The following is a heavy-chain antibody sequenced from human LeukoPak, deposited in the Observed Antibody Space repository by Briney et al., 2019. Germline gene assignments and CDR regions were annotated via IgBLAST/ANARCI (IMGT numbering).Heavy chain of an antibody. CDR1: GFTFSSHS. D-gene: IGHD6-13*01. Sequence: GGSLRLSCAASGFTFSSHSMNWVRQAPGKGLEWVSSIRSSSSYIYYADSVKGRFTISRDNAKNSLYLQMNSLRAEDTAVYYCARDLDSSSWYDYWGQGTLVTVSS. J-gene: IGHJ4*02. CDR3: ARDLDSSSWYDY. V-gene: IGHV3-21*01. CDR2: IRSSSSYI.